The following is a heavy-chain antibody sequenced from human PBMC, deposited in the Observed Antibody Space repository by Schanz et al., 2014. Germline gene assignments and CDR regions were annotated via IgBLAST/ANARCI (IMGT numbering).Heavy chain of an antibody. J-gene: IGHJ4*02. CDR2: ISHDGTT. Sequence: QVQLQQWGAGLLKPSETLSLICVINGGSFSAYHWSWLRQSPGKGPEWIGEISHDGTTNYNPSLKSRVTMSVDTSKHQFSLRLTAVTAADTAVYYCAGYDFGGNSSGDWGQGVLVIVSS. D-gene: IGHD2-21*02. CDR1: GGSFSAYH. V-gene: IGHV4-34*02. CDR3: AGYDFGGNSSGD.